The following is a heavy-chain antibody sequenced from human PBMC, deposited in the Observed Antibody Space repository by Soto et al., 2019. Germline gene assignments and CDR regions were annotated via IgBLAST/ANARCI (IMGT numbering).Heavy chain of an antibody. CDR2: IWYDGSNK. D-gene: IGHD5-18*01. CDR3: RRDGALGDTAVVDS. CDR1: GFTFSTYG. V-gene: IGHV3-33*01. J-gene: IGHJ4*02. Sequence: QVQLVESGGGVVQPGKSLRLSCAASGFTFSTYGMHWVRQAPGKGLEWVAVIWYDGSNKYHGDSLKGRFTISRDNSKNTLYLQINNLRAEDMAVYYCRRDGALGDTAVVDSWGQGTLVTVSS.